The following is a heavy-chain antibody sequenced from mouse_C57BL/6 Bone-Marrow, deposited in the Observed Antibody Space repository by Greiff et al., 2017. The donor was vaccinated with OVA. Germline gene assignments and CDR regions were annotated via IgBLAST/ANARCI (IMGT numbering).Heavy chain of an antibody. CDR2: IHPNSGST. V-gene: IGHV1-64*01. Sequence: QVQLKQPGAELVKPGASVKLSCKASGYTFTSYWMHWVKQRPGQGLEWIGMIHPNSGSTNYNEKFKSKATLTVDKSSSTAYMQLSSLTSEDSAVYYCARFYYGNYRYFEVWGTGTTVTVSS. J-gene: IGHJ1*03. D-gene: IGHD2-1*01. CDR3: ARFYYGNYRYFEV. CDR1: GYTFTSYW.